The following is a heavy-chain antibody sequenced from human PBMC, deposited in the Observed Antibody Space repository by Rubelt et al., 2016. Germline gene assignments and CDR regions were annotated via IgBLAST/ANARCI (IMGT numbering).Heavy chain of an antibody. CDR2: IWYDGSNK. CDR3: ARDRNYYDSSGFSNFDY. D-gene: IGHD3-22*01. V-gene: IGHV3-33*01. J-gene: IGHJ4*02. CDR1: GFTFSNYG. Sequence: QVQLVESGGGVVQPGRSLRLSCAASGFTFSNYGMHWVRQAPGKGLEWVAVIWYDGSNKYYADSVKGRFTISRDNSKNTLYLQMNSLRAEDTAVYYCARDRNYYDSSGFSNFDYWGQGTLVTASS.